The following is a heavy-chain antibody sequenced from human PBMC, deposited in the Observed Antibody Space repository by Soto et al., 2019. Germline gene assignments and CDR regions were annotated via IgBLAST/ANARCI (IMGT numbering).Heavy chain of an antibody. CDR2: INVGNGDT. D-gene: IGHD1-26*01. CDR1: GYTFTNYA. CDR3: ARDRGIVGATDFDY. V-gene: IGHV1-3*01. Sequence: GASVKVSCKASGYTFTNYAIHWVRQAPGQRLEWMGWINVGNGDTKYSRKFQGRVTIIRDTSATTADMELSSLRSQDTAVYYCARDRGIVGATDFDYWGRGTLVTVSS. J-gene: IGHJ4*02.